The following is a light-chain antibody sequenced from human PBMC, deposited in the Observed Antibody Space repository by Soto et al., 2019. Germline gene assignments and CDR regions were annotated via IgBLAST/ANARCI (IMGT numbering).Light chain of an antibody. V-gene: IGLV2-14*03. CDR3: VSFTTKSSYV. CDR2: DIN. J-gene: IGLJ1*01. CDR1: NSDVGAYIY. Sequence: QSALTQPASVSGSPGQSITISCTGTNSDVGAYIYVSWYQQHPGKAPKLMVYDINNWPSGVSNRFSGSKSANTASLTISGLQADDEADYYCVSFTTKSSYVFGTGTKVTVL.